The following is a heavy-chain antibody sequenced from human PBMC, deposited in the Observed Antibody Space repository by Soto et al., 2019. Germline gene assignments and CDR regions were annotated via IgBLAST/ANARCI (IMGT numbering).Heavy chain of an antibody. CDR1: GGSISSYY. CDR3: ARVPIVVVPAAMIAWFDP. D-gene: IGHD2-2*01. V-gene: IGHV4-59*01. J-gene: IGHJ5*02. CDR2: IYYSGST. Sequence: SETLSLTCTVSGGSISSYYWSWIRQPPGKGLEWIGYIYYSGSTNYNPSLKSRVTISVDTSKNQFSLKLSSVTAADTAVYYCARVPIVVVPAAMIAWFDPWGQGTLVTVSS.